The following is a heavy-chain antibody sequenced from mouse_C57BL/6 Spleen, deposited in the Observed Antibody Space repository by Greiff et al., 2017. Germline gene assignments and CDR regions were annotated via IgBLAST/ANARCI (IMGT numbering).Heavy chain of an antibody. CDR1: GFTFSSYA. CDR2: ISDGGSYT. CDR3: AREERCFDY. Sequence: EVQLVESGGGLVKPGGSLKLSCAASGFTFSSYAMSWVRQTPEKRLEWVATISDGGSYTYYPDNVKGRFTISRDNAKNKLYLQMSHLKSEDTAMDYCAREERCFDYWGQGTTLTVSS. J-gene: IGHJ2*01. V-gene: IGHV5-4*01.